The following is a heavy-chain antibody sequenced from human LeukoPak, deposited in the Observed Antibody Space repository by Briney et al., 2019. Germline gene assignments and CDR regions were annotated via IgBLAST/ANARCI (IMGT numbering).Heavy chain of an antibody. CDR3: ARAPQEPIWSGYFVWFDP. CDR1: GGSISSYY. J-gene: IGHJ5*02. V-gene: IGHV4-4*07. CDR2: IYTSGST. Sequence: SETLSLTCTVSGGSISSYYWSWIRQPAGKGLEWIGRIYTSGSTNYNPSLKSRVTISVDTSKNQFSLKLSSVTAADTAVYYCARAPQEPIWSGYFVWFDPWGQGTLVTVSS. D-gene: IGHD3-3*01.